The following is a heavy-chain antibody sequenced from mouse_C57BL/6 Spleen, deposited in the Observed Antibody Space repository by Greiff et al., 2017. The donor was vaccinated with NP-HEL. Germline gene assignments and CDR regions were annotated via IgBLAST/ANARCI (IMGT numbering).Heavy chain of an antibody. CDR2: IYPGNSDT. J-gene: IGHJ3*01. V-gene: IGHV1-5*01. CDR3: TRESLPAGSSPWFAY. D-gene: IGHD1-1*01. CDR1: GYTFTSYW. Sequence: VQLQQSGTVLARPGASVKMSCKTSGYTFTSYWMHWVKQRPGQGLEWIGAIYPGNSDTSYNQKFKGKAKLTAVTSASTAYMELSSLTNEDSAVYYCTRESLPAGSSPWFAYWGQGTLVTVSA.